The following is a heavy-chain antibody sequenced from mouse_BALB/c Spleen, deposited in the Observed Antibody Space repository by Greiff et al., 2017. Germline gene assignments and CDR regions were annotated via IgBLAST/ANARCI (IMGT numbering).Heavy chain of an antibody. V-gene: IGHV3-2*02. CDR3: ARWDYYGSREYYFDY. D-gene: IGHD1-1*01. J-gene: IGHJ2*01. CDR1: GYSITSDYA. Sequence: EVMLVESGPGLVKPSQSLSLTCTVTGYSITSDYAWNWIRQFPGNKLEWMGYISYSGSTSYNPSLKSRISITRDTSKNQFFLQLNSVTTEDTATYYCARWDYYGSREYYFDYWGQGTTLTVSS. CDR2: ISYSGST.